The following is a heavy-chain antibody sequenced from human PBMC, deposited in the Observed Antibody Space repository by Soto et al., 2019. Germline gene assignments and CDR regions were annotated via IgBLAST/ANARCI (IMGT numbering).Heavy chain of an antibody. CDR3: ARHPPLIRYFDWFSLRAPFDC. V-gene: IGHV4-39*01. CDR1: GGSISSSSYY. D-gene: IGHD3-9*01. J-gene: IGHJ4*02. Sequence: PSETLSLTCTVSGGSISSSSYYWGWIRQPPGKGLEWIGSIYYSGSTYYNPSLKSRVTISVDTSKNQFSLKLSSVTAADTAVYYCARHPPLIRYFDWFSLRAPFDCWGQGTLVTVSS. CDR2: IYYSGST.